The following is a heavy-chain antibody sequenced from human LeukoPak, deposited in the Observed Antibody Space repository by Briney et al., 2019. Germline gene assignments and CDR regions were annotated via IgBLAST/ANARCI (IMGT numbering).Heavy chain of an antibody. CDR3: ARVAAIFGVVLFDP. V-gene: IGHV4-59*01. J-gene: IGHJ5*02. D-gene: IGHD3-3*01. CDR1: GGSISSYY. CDR2: IYYSGST. Sequence: SETLSLTCTVSGGSISSYYWSWIRQPPGKGLEWIGYIYYSGSTNYNPSLKSRVTISVDTSKNQFSLKLSSVTAADTAVYYCARVAAIFGVVLFDPWGQGTLVTVSS.